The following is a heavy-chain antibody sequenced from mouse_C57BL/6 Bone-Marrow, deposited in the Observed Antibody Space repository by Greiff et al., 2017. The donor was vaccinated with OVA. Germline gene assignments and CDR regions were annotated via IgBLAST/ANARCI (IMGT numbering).Heavy chain of an antibody. J-gene: IGHJ3*01. CDR1: GYTFTSYW. CDR3: AITAWFAY. CDR2: IHPSDSDT. Sequence: QVQLKQPGAELVQPGASVKVSCKASGYTFTSYWMHWVKQRPGQGLEWIGRIHPSDSDTNYNQKFKGKATLTVDKSSSTAYMQLSRLTSEDSAVYYCAITAWFAYWGQGTLVTVSA. V-gene: IGHV1-74*01.